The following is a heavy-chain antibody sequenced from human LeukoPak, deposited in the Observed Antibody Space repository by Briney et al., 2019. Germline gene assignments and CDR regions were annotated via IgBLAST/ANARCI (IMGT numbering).Heavy chain of an antibody. CDR1: GFTFSSYA. CDR2: ISSNGGST. Sequence: GGSLRLSCAASGFTFSSYAMHWVRQAPGKGLEYVSAISSNGGSTYYANSVKGRFTISRDNAKNSLYLQMNSLRAEDTAVYYCARASYGYYYMDVWGKGTTVTVSS. CDR3: ARASYGYYYMDV. D-gene: IGHD4-17*01. V-gene: IGHV3-64*01. J-gene: IGHJ6*03.